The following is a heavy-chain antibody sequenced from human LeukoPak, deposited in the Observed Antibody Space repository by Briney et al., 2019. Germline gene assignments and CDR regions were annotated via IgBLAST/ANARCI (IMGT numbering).Heavy chain of an antibody. CDR3: ASPYGSGSYLFYYYGMDV. J-gene: IGHJ6*04. V-gene: IGHV1-69*13. CDR1: GGTFSSYA. CDR2: IIPIFGTA. D-gene: IGHD3-10*01. Sequence: ASVKVSCKASGGTFSSYAISWVRQAPGQGLEWMGGIIPIFGTANYAQKFQGRATITADESTSTAYMELSSLRSEDTAVYYCASPYGSGSYLFYYYGMDVWGKGTTVTVSS.